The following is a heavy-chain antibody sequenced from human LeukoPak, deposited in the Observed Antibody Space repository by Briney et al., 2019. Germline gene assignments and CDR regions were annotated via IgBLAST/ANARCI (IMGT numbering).Heavy chain of an antibody. Sequence: GESLKISCKGSGYSSTSYWIGWVRQMPGKGLEWMGIIYPGDSDTRYSPSFQGQVTISADESISTAYLQWSSLKASDTAMYYCARHTSRSDTAMAPREAGMDVWGKGTTVTVSS. J-gene: IGHJ6*04. CDR2: IYPGDSDT. CDR3: ARHTSRSDTAMAPREAGMDV. V-gene: IGHV5-51*01. CDR1: GYSSTSYW. D-gene: IGHD5-18*01.